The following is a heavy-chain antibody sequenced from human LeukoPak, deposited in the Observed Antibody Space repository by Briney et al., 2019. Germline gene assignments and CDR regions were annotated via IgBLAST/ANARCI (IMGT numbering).Heavy chain of an antibody. CDR1: GGSISSYY. CDR3: ARVVGKYSSSWYY. Sequence: SETLSLTCTVSGGSISSYYWSWIRQPPRKGLEWIGYIYFSGSTNYNPSLKSRVTISVDTSKNQFSLKLNSVTAADTAVYYCARVVGKYSSSWYYWGQGTLVTVSS. D-gene: IGHD6-13*01. V-gene: IGHV4-59*12. J-gene: IGHJ4*02. CDR2: IYFSGST.